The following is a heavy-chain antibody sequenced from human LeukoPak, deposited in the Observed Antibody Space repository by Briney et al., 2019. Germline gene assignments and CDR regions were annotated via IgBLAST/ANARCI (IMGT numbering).Heavy chain of an antibody. CDR3: AREPYGGNLYYFDY. CDR1: GFTVSSNY. D-gene: IGHD4-23*01. J-gene: IGHJ4*02. CDR2: IYSGGST. Sequence: GGSLRLSCAASGFTVSSNYMNWVRQAPGKGLEWVSVIYSGGSTYYADSVKGRFTISRDNSKNTMYLQMNSLRAENTAVYYCAREPYGGNLYYFDYWGQGTLVTVSS. V-gene: IGHV3-53*01.